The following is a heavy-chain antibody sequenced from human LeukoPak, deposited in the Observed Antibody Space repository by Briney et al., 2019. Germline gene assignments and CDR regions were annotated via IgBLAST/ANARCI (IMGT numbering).Heavy chain of an antibody. Sequence: ASVKVSCKVSGYTLTELSMHWVRQAPGKGLEWMGGFDPEDGETIYAQKFQGRVTMTEDTSTDTVYMELSSLRSEDTAVYYCATTLPRSTSSYYYYYYMDVWGKGTTVTVSS. V-gene: IGHV1-24*01. CDR2: FDPEDGET. D-gene: IGHD2-2*01. CDR3: ATTLPRSTSSYYYYYYMDV. CDR1: GYTLTELS. J-gene: IGHJ6*03.